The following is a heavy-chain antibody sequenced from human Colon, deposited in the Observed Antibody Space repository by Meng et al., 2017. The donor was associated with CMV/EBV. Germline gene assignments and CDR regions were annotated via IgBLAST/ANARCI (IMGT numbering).Heavy chain of an antibody. CDR3: ARITTFGTGLHGMDV. D-gene: IGHD3-3*01. J-gene: IGHJ6*02. V-gene: IGHV3-7*01. Sequence: GESLEISCAASGFTFSRNWMTWVRQAPGKGLEWVANINEDGGEIYYVDSLKGRFTISRDNAKNSLYLQMNSLRAEDSAVYYCARITTFGTGLHGMDVWGQGTTVTVSS. CDR1: GFTFSRNW. CDR2: INEDGGEI.